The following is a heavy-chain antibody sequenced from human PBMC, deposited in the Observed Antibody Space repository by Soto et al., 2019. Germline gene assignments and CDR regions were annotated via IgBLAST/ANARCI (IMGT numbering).Heavy chain of an antibody. V-gene: IGHV3-30*18. Sequence: QVHLVESGGGVVQTGRSLRLSCAASGFSFSGYGMHWVRQTPGKGLEWVTVISYDGSNTYYADSVKGRFTISRDNSNNTLYLQMNSLRTEVTAVYYCAKGVFGYYDILTGHYSLESWGQGTLVTVSS. J-gene: IGHJ4*02. CDR3: AKGVFGYYDILTGHYSLES. CDR1: GFSFSGYG. CDR2: ISYDGSNT. D-gene: IGHD3-9*01.